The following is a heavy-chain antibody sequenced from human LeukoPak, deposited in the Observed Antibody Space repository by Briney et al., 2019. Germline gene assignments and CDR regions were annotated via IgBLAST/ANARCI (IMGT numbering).Heavy chain of an antibody. CDR1: GGSISSGGYS. V-gene: IGHV4-30-2*01. J-gene: IGHJ4*02. D-gene: IGHD4-17*01. Sequence: PSQTLSLTCAVSGGSISSGGYSWSWIRQPPGKGLEWIGYIYHSGSTNYNPSLKSRVTISVDTSKNQFSLKLSSVTAADTAVYYCARAGFGDPFDYWGQGTLVTVSS. CDR2: IYHSGST. CDR3: ARAGFGDPFDY.